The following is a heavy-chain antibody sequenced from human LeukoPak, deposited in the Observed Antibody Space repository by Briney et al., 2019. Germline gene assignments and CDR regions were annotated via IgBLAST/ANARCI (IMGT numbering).Heavy chain of an antibody. D-gene: IGHD6-19*01. J-gene: IGHJ4*02. CDR1: GFTFSSYS. V-gene: IGHV3-21*01. Sequence: GGSLRLSCAASGFTFSSYSMNWVRQAPGKGLEWVSSISSSSGYIYYADSVKGRFTISRDNAKNSLYLQMNSLRAEDTAVYYCARAQGIAVAGTVYWGQGTLVTVSS. CDR3: ARAQGIAVAGTVY. CDR2: ISSSSGYI.